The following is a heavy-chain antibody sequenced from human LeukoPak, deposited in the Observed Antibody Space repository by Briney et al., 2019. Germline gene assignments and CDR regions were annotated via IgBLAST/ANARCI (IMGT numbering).Heavy chain of an antibody. CDR3: ARRFAMVRGKRYYYYMDV. J-gene: IGHJ6*03. Sequence: GESLKISCTGSGYSFTTYWIGWVRQMPGKGLEWMGIIYPGDSDTRYSPSFQGQVTISADKSISTAYLQWSSLKASDTAMYYCARRFAMVRGKRYYYYMDVWGKGTTVTVSS. D-gene: IGHD3-10*01. CDR2: IYPGDSDT. V-gene: IGHV5-51*01. CDR1: GYSFTTYW.